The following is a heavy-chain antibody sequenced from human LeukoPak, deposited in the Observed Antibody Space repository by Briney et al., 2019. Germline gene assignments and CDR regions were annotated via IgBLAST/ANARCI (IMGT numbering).Heavy chain of an antibody. J-gene: IGHJ4*02. D-gene: IGHD5-18*01. CDR1: GFAFSDYY. Sequence: PGGSLRLSCAASGFAFSDYYMSWIRQAPGKGLVWVSRINSDESGRSYADSVKGRFTISRDNAKNTLYLQMNSLRAEDTAVYYCARGGIYSYGPGDYWGQGTLVTVSS. CDR2: INSDESGR. CDR3: ARGGIYSYGPGDY. V-gene: IGHV3-74*01.